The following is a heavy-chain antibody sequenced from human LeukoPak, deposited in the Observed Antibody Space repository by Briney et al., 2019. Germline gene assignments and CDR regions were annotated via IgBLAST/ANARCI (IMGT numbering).Heavy chain of an antibody. CDR1: GFTF. D-gene: IGHD1-26*01. CDR3: AKDPYSGSYFDY. Sequence: GGSLRLSCEASGFTFWVRQAPGKGLDWIAGIFGSGGSPHYADSVKGRFTISRDNSKNTVYLQINSLRAEDTAVYYCAKDPYSGSYFDYWGQGTLVTVSS. CDR2: IFGSGGSP. J-gene: IGHJ4*02. V-gene: IGHV3-23*01.